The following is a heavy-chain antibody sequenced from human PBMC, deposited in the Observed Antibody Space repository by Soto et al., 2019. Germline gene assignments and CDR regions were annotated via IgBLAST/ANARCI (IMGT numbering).Heavy chain of an antibody. CDR3: AKEKISTSCCNWFDP. CDR1: GFIYWNYG. Sequence: GGSLRLSCAASGFIYWNYGMHWVRQAPGKGLEWVAVISYDGRNEFYADSVKGRFTISRDNSKNTLYLQMNSLRAEDTAVYYCAKEKISTSCCNWFDPWGQGTLVTVSS. CDR2: ISYDGRNE. V-gene: IGHV3-33*05. J-gene: IGHJ5*02. D-gene: IGHD2-2*01.